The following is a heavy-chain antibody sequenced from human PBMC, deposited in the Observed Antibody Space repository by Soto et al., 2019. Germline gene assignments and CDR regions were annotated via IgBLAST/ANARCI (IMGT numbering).Heavy chain of an antibody. CDR1: GFTFDNAW. Sequence: EVQLVESGGGLVKPGGSLRLSCAASGFTFDNAWMSWVRQAPGKGLEWVGRIKSKTDGGTADYAAPVKGRFTISRDESKNTLFLQMNSLKPDDTAVYYCTTDRGHMYDFDYWGQGTLVPVSS. D-gene: IGHD2-8*01. CDR3: TTDRGHMYDFDY. V-gene: IGHV3-15*01. J-gene: IGHJ4*02. CDR2: IKSKTDGGTA.